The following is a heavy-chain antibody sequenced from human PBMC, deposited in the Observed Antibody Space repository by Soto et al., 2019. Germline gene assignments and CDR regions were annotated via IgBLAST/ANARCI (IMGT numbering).Heavy chain of an antibody. CDR1: GGSISSYY. CDR3: ARQGLYYDNNGYSWFDP. V-gene: IGHV4-59*08. J-gene: IGHJ5*02. Sequence: SETLSLTCTVSGGSISSYYWTWIRQPPGKGLEWIGYIYYSGSTNYNPSLKSRVTISVDTSKNQFSLKLSSVTAADTAVYYCARQGLYYDNNGYSWFDPWGQGTLVTVS. D-gene: IGHD3-22*01. CDR2: IYYSGST.